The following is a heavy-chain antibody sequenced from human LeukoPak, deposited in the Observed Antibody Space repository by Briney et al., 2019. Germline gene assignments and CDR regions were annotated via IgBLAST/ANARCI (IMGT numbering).Heavy chain of an antibody. J-gene: IGHJ4*02. CDR1: GDSVSSNSAA. V-gene: IGHV6-1*01. D-gene: IGHD2-21*01. CDR3: ARGLGWLISYEFDY. CDR2: TYYRSKWYY. Sequence: SETLSLTCAISGDSVSSNSAAWNWIRQSPSRGLEWLGRTYYRSKWYYDYALSLKGRIAINPDTSKNQFSLQLNSMTPDDTAVYYCARGLGWLISYEFDYWGQGTLVTVSS.